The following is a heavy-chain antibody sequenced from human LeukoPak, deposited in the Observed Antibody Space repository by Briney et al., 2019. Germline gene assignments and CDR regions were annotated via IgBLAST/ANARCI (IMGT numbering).Heavy chain of an antibody. V-gene: IGHV4-4*07. J-gene: IGHJ6*03. CDR3: ARNSVVNYYYYYMDV. D-gene: IGHD3-22*01. CDR2: IYTSGST. CDR1: GGSISSYY. Sequence: SETLSLTCTVSGGSISSYYWSWIRQPAGKGLEWIGRIYTSGSTNYNPSLKSRVTMSVDTSKNQFSLKLSSVTAADTAVYYCARNSVVNYYYYYMDVWGKGTTVTVSS.